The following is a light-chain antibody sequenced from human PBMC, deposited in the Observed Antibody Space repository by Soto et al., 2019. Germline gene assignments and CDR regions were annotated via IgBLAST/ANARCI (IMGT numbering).Light chain of an antibody. CDR3: CSYAGSIYV. CDR1: SSDVGGYNY. J-gene: IGLJ1*01. Sequence: QSALTQPRSVSGSPGQSVTISCTGTSSDVGGYNYVSWYQQHPGKAPKLMIYDVTKRPSGVPDRFSGSKSGNTASLTISGLQAEDEADYYCCSYAGSIYVFXTGTKVTVL. V-gene: IGLV2-11*01. CDR2: DVT.